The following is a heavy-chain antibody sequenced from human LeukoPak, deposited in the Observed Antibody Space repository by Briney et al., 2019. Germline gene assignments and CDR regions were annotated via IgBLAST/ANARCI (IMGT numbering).Heavy chain of an antibody. V-gene: IGHV2-5*01. Sequence: SGPTLVKPTQTLTLTCTFSGFSLSTSGVGVGWIRQPPGKALEWLALIYWNDDKRYSPSLKSRLTITKDTSKNQAVLTMINMDPVDTATYYCAQSSYYDFRSGYYEVWFDPWGQGTLVTVSS. J-gene: IGHJ5*02. CDR1: GFSLSTSGVG. CDR3: AQSSYYDFRSGYYEVWFDP. D-gene: IGHD3-3*01. CDR2: IYWNDDK.